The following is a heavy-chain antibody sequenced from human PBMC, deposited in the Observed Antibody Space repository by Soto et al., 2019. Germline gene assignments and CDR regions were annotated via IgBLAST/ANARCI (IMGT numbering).Heavy chain of an antibody. V-gene: IGHV1-69*13. CDR2: IIPIFGTA. CDR3: ARSWVPNWNYGNWFDP. CDR1: GGTFSSYS. D-gene: IGHD1-7*01. J-gene: IGHJ5*02. Sequence: SVKVSCKASGGTFSSYSISWVRQAPGQGLEWMGGIIPIFGTANYAQKFQGRVTITADESTSTAYMELSSLRSGDTAVYYCARSWVPNWNYGNWFDPWGQGTLVTVSS.